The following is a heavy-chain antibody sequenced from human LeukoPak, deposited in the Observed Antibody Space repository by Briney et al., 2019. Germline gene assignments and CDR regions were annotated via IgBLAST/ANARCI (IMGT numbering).Heavy chain of an antibody. Sequence: GGSLRLSCAASGFTFSSYAMHWVRQAPGKGLEWVAVISYDGSNKYYADSVKGRFTISRDNSKNTLYLQMNSLRAEDTAVYYCASGVRYYDFWSGSAADVWGQGTTVTVSS. V-gene: IGHV3-30-3*01. D-gene: IGHD3-3*01. CDR2: ISYDGSNK. CDR1: GFTFSSYA. J-gene: IGHJ6*02. CDR3: ASGVRYYDFWSGSAADV.